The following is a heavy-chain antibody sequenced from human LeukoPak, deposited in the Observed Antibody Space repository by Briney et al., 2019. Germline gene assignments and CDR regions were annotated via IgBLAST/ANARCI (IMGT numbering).Heavy chain of an antibody. Sequence: GASVKVSCKASGYTFSNNDINWVRQATGQGLEWMGWMNPISGNTGFAQKFQGRVTITRITSISTAYMEMSSLRSDDTAVYYCARNYGSGPYYYYYMDVWGKGTTVTISS. D-gene: IGHD3-10*01. V-gene: IGHV1-8*03. CDR2: MNPISGNT. CDR1: GYTFSNND. J-gene: IGHJ6*03. CDR3: ARNYGSGPYYYYYMDV.